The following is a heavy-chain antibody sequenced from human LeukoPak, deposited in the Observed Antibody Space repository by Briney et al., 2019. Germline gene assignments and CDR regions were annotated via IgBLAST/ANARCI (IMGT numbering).Heavy chain of an antibody. CDR2: ISYDGSNK. CDR3: AKKIGTAASLVAFDI. J-gene: IGHJ3*02. Sequence: PGGSLRLSCAASGFTFSNYGMHWVRQTPGKGLEWLAIISYDGSNKYYADSVKGRFTISKDNSKNALYLQMNSLRAEDMAVYYCAKKIGTAASLVAFDIWGQGTLVTVFS. CDR1: GFTFSNYG. V-gene: IGHV3-30*18. D-gene: IGHD2-2*01.